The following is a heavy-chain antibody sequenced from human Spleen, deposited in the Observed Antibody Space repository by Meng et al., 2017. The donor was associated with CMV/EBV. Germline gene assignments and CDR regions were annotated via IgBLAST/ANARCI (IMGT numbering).Heavy chain of an antibody. V-gene: IGHV1-18*01. Sequence: ASVKVSCKTSGYPFISYGISWVRQAPGQGLEWMGWISGYNGRTNHAQTFQGRLTMTTDTSTTTAYMELRSLRSDDTAVYYCARDGTWAAAAGYFDYWGQGTLVTVSS. CDR2: ISGYNGRT. CDR1: GYPFISYG. D-gene: IGHD6-13*01. J-gene: IGHJ4*02. CDR3: ARDGTWAAAAGYFDY.